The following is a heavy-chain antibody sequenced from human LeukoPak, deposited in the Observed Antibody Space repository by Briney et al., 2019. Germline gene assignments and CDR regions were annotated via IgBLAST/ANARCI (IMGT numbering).Heavy chain of an antibody. J-gene: IGHJ3*02. Sequence: GASVKVSCKASGGTFSSYAIRWVRQAPGQGREWMGWINSIFGTANYAQKFQGGVTITADESTSTAYMELSSLRSEDTAVYYCARDQVGVVAYDAFDIWRQGTMVTVSS. CDR1: GGTFSSYA. D-gene: IGHD2-15*01. CDR2: INSIFGTA. V-gene: IGHV1-69*13. CDR3: ARDQVGVVAYDAFDI.